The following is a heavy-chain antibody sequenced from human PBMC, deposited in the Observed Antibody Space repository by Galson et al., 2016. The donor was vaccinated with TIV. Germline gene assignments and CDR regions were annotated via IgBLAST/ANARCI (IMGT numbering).Heavy chain of an antibody. CDR1: GFTFSDSA. CDR2: INNKANTHAT. CDR3: TTRPGLGKPRIDY. Sequence: SLRLSCAVSGFTFSDSAMHWVRQASGKGLEWIGRINNKANTHATEYTASLKGRFTISRDDSRNTAYLQMNNLKTEDTAVYYCTTRPGLGKPRIDYWGQGTLVTVSS. V-gene: IGHV3-73*01. D-gene: IGHD1-14*01. J-gene: IGHJ4*02.